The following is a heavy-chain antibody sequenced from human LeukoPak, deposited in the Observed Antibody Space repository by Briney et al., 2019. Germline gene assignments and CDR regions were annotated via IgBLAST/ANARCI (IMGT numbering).Heavy chain of an antibody. J-gene: IGHJ4*02. CDR3: ARDPPAVSINTCA. D-gene: IGHD5-12*01. V-gene: IGHV3-66*01. CDR2: IFSHGET. CDR1: GFTVGNNY. Sequence: GGSLRLSCAASGFTVGNNYMNRVRQAPGKGLEWVSLIFSHGETSYADSVKGRFTISRDNSKNTLYLQMNGLRVEDTAVYYCARDPPAVSINTCAWGQGTLVTVSS.